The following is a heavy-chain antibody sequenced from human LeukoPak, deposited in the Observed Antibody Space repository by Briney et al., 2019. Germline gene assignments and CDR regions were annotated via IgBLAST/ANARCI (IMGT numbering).Heavy chain of an antibody. CDR3: ARDGPSYYYYYMDV. V-gene: IGHV3-74*01. CDR1: GFTFSSYW. CDR2: INTDGSST. J-gene: IGHJ6*03. Sequence: GGSLRLSCAASGFTFSSYWMHWVRQAPGKGLVWVSRINTDGSSTSYADSVKGRFTISRDNAKNTLYLQMNSLRAGDTAVYYCARDGPSYYYYYMDVWGKGTTVTVSS.